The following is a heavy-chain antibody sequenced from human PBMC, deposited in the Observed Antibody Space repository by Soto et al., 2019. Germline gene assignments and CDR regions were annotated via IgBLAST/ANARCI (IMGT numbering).Heavy chain of an antibody. J-gene: IGHJ4*02. D-gene: IGHD6-19*01. V-gene: IGHV1-18*04. Sequence: QVQLVQSGAEVKKPGASVKVSCKASGYTFTSYGIGWVRQAPGQGLEWMGWIRAYNGYTNYAQKFQGRVTMTTATSTSTAYMELRSLVSDDTAVYYCARASDGYRSGWYVGYFDYWGQGTLVTVSS. CDR1: GYTFTSYG. CDR3: ARASDGYRSGWYVGYFDY. CDR2: IRAYNGYT.